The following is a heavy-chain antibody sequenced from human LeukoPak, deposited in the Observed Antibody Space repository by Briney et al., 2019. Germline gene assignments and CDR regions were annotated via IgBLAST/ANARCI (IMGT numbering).Heavy chain of an antibody. Sequence: PGGSLRLSCVGSGITFSSYTMSWVRQAPGKGLEWVASVSSGGSYMYYADSVKGRFTISRDNAKNSLYLQMNSLRAEDTAVYYCASVIFDYWGHGTLVTVSS. CDR3: ASVIFDY. CDR2: VSSGGSYM. J-gene: IGHJ4*01. V-gene: IGHV3-21*01. CDR1: GITFSSYT.